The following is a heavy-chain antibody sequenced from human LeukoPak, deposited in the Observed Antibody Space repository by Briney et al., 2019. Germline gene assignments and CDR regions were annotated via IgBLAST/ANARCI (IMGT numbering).Heavy chain of an antibody. CDR1: GFTFSSYA. J-gene: IGHJ5*02. CDR2: FSATDGSA. D-gene: IGHD3-10*01. CDR3: AKAMVRGVLPSNWFDP. Sequence: GGSLRLSCAASGFTFSSYAMTWVRQAPGKGLEWVSAFSATDGSAQYAESVKGRFTISRDNSKNTLYLQMNSLRAEDTAVYYCAKAMVRGVLPSNWFDPWGQGTLVTVS. V-gene: IGHV3-23*01.